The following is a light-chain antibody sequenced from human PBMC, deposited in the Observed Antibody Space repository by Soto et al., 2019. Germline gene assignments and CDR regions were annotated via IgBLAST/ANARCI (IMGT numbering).Light chain of an antibody. Sequence: EIVMTQSPATLSVSPGDRATLSCTASQSVNSDLAWYQQKPGQSPRLLIYGASTRATGFPARFSGSGSGTEFTLTITSLQSEDFAIYYCQQYNNWPPYTFCQGTKLEIK. V-gene: IGKV3-15*01. CDR1: QSVNSD. J-gene: IGKJ2*01. CDR3: QQYNNWPPYT. CDR2: GAS.